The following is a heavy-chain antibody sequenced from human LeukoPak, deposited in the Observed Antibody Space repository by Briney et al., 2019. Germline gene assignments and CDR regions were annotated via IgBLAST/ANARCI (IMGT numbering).Heavy chain of an antibody. V-gene: IGHV3-53*01. CDR3: GKDLHFYVAMDV. J-gene: IGHJ6*02. CDR2: IYSGGNT. D-gene: IGHD2/OR15-2a*01. Sequence: QTGGSLRLSCAASGFSVSNTYMSWVRQAPGKGLEWVSIIYSGGNTYYADSVKGRFTISRDNSKSTVYLQMNSLRAEDTALYYCGKDLHFYVAMDVWGQGTTVTVSS. CDR1: GFSVSNTY.